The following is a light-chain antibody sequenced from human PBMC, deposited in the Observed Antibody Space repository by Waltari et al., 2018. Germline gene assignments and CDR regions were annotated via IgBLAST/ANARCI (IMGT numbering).Light chain of an antibody. CDR2: DAA. V-gene: IGKV3-11*01. J-gene: IGKJ1*01. CDR3: QLRSKWLRT. CDR1: QSVRTY. Sequence: EIVLTQSPATRSLSPGERATPSCRASQSVRTYVAWDQQKPGQAPRLLITDAAPRATAIPARFSGSGSGTDFTLTISSLEPEDFAVYYCQLRSKWLRTFGQGTKVEV.